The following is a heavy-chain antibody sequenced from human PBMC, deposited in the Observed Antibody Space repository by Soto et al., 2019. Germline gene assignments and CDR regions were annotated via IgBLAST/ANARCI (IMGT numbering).Heavy chain of an antibody. CDR1: GFTFNTYA. CDR2: ISDSGGRT. J-gene: IGHJ4*02. D-gene: IGHD6-19*01. CDR3: AKELVNSGWTYFDY. V-gene: IGHV3-23*01. Sequence: DVQLLESGGGLVEPGGSLRLSCAASGFTFNTYAMSWVRQAPGKGLEWVSAISDSGGRTYYVDSVKGRFTISRDNPKNTLYLQMNSLRAEDTAVYFCAKELVNSGWTYFDYWGQGTLVTVSS.